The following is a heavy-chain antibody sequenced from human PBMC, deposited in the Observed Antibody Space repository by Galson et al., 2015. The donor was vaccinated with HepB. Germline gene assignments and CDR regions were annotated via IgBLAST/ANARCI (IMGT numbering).Heavy chain of an antibody. Sequence: SLRLSCAASDFTFSSFTMNWVRQAPGKGLEWVSSITSSNIYIYYADSVKGRFTISRDNAKNSLYLQMNSLRAEDTAVYYCARAGDDILTGYYEGHAFDIWGQGTMVTVSS. CDR3: ARAGDDILTGYYEGHAFDI. D-gene: IGHD3-9*01. CDR1: DFTFSSFT. J-gene: IGHJ3*02. CDR2: ITSSNIYI. V-gene: IGHV3-21*01.